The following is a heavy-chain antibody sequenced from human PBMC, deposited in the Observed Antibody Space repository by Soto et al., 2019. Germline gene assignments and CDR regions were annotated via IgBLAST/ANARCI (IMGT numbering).Heavy chain of an antibody. Sequence: SETLSLTCTVSRGSVSNGRYYWSWIRQPPGKALEQTVKVSVTGIISYNHSLKGGVTMSVDTYKGHFFLKLVSVIAAETDVYYCARYCNNSDCHHLLYFDYWGPGTLVTVSS. CDR2: VSVTGII. D-gene: IGHD2-8*01. CDR3: ARYCNNSDCHHLLYFDY. V-gene: IGHV4-61*03. J-gene: IGHJ4*02. CDR1: RGSVSNGRYY.